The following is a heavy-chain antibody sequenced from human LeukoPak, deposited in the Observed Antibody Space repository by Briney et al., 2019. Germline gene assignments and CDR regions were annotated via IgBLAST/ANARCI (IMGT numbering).Heavy chain of an antibody. CDR3: ANHLACGSTSCPPFDD. V-gene: IGHV3-48*04. D-gene: IGHD2-2*01. CDR2: VSSFSDTI. J-gene: IGHJ4*02. CDR1: GFTFSSYS. Sequence: EGSLRLSCVASGFTFSSYSISWIRQAPGKGLEWVSFVSSFSDTIEYADSVKGRFTIARDNAENSVSLQMNSLRAEDTAVYYCANHLACGSTSCPPFDDWGQGTLVTVSS.